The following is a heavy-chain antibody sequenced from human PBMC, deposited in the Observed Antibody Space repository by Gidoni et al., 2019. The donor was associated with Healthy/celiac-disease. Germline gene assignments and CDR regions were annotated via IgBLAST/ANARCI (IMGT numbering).Heavy chain of an antibody. Sequence: EVQLVGSGGGLVQPGGSLRLSCTASGFTVSSNYMSWVRQAPGKGLEWVSVIYSGGSTYYADSVKGRFTISRDNSKNTLYLQMNSLRAEDTAVYYCARALGSSWYAFDIWGQGTMVTVSS. CDR3: ARALGSSWYAFDI. J-gene: IGHJ3*02. D-gene: IGHD6-13*01. V-gene: IGHV3-66*01. CDR1: GFTVSSNY. CDR2: IYSGGST.